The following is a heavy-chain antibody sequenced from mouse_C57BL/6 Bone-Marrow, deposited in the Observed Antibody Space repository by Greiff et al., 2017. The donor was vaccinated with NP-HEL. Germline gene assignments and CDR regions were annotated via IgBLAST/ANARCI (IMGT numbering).Heavy chain of an antibody. Sequence: VQLQQSGAELVMPGASVKLSCKASGYTFTSYWMHWVKQRPGQGLEWIGEIDPSDSYTNYNQKFKGKSTLTVDKSSSTAYMQLSSLTSEDSAVYYCARERGGYYNFDYWGQGTTLTVSS. D-gene: IGHD2-3*01. CDR3: ARERGGYYNFDY. CDR2: IDPSDSYT. V-gene: IGHV1-69*01. CDR1: GYTFTSYW. J-gene: IGHJ2*01.